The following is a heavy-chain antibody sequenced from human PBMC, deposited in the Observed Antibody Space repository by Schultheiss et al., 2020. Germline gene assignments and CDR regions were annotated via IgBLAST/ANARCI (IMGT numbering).Heavy chain of an antibody. CDR1: GFTFSSYG. J-gene: IGHJ3*02. CDR3: ARTTLRAFDI. CDR2: INSDGSST. Sequence: GESLKISCAASGFTFSSYGMHWVRQAPGKGLVWVSRINSDGSSTSYADSVKGRFTISRDNAKNSLYLQMNSLRDEDTAVYYCARTTLRAFDIWGQGTMVTVSS. D-gene: IGHD4-17*01. V-gene: IGHV3-74*01.